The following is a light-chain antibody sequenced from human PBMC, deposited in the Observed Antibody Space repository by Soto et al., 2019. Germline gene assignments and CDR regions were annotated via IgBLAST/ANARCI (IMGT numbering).Light chain of an antibody. J-gene: IGKJ4*01. CDR1: QSISSY. V-gene: IGKV1-39*01. CDR2: AAS. CDR3: QQSYSTPLT. Sequence: DILMTQSPSSLSASVGDRVTITCRASQSISSYLNWYQQKPGKAPKLLIYAASSLQSGVPSRFSGGGSGTYFTLTNSSLQPEDFATYYCQQSYSTPLTCGGGTKGEIK.